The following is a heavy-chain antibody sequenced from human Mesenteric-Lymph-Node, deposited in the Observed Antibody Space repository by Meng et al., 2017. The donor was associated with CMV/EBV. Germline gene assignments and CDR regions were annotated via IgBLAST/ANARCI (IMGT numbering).Heavy chain of an antibody. V-gene: IGHV3-66*01. CDR3: AKDWRWQSPNYGMNV. J-gene: IGHJ6*02. CDR1: GFSVSNKF. D-gene: IGHD4-23*01. CDR2: FLWGE. Sequence: GSLRLSCVASGFSVSNKFMTWVRQAPGKGLEWVSSFLWGEYYADSVRGRFTISRDNSKNTLYLQMNSLRAEDAAVYYCAKDWRWQSPNYGMNVWGQGTTVTVSS.